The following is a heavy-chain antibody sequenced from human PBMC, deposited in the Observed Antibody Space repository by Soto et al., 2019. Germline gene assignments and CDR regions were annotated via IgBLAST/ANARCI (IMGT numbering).Heavy chain of an antibody. J-gene: IGHJ3*02. CDR1: GGSISSGGYS. V-gene: IGHV4-61*08. CDR2: IYYSGST. Sequence: SETLSLTCAVSGGSISSGGYSWSWIRQPPGKGLEWIGYIYYSGSTNYNPSLKSRVTISVDTSKNQFSLKLSSVTAADTAVYYCARGDSSTDAFDIWGQGTMVTVSS. D-gene: IGHD2-15*01. CDR3: ARGDSSTDAFDI.